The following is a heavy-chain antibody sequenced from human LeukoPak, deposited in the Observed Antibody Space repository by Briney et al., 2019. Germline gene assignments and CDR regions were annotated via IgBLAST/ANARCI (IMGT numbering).Heavy chain of an antibody. V-gene: IGHV4-59*01. Sequence: SETLSLTCTVSGGSISSYYWSWIRQPPGKGLEWIGYIYYSGSTNYNPSLKSRVTISVDTSKNQFSLKLSSVTAADTAVYYCARDAPYYDFWSGYSPGAFDIWGQGTMVTVSS. CDR2: IYYSGST. CDR1: GGSISSYY. D-gene: IGHD3-3*01. CDR3: ARDAPYYDFWSGYSPGAFDI. J-gene: IGHJ3*02.